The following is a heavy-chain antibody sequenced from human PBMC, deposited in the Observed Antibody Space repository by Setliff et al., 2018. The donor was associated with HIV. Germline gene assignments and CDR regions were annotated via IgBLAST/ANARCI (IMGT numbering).Heavy chain of an antibody. J-gene: IGHJ4*02. CDR2: FDPQDGET. CDR3: AFDGAGGWLRPMPDY. Sequence: AAEKVSCKADGYSFTSFDIYWVRQAPGKGMEGMGYFDPQDGETVYAQKFQGRFTMTEDTSTDTAYMEMIGLRSEDRAVYYCAFDGAGGWLRPMPDYWGQGTLVTVSS. D-gene: IGHD5-12*01. CDR1: GYSFTSFD. V-gene: IGHV1-24*01.